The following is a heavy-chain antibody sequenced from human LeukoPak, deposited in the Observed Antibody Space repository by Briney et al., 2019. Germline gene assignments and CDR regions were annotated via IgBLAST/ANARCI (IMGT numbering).Heavy chain of an antibody. D-gene: IGHD2-15*01. CDR1: GFTVSSNY. CDR3: ARIGYCSGGSCYSGDGWFDP. J-gene: IGHJ5*02. V-gene: IGHV3-53*01. CDR2: IYSGGST. Sequence: PGGSLRLSCAASGFTVSSNYMSWVRQAPGKGLEWVSVIYSGGSTYYADSVKGRFTISRDNSKNTLYLQMNSLRAEDTAVYYCARIGYCSGGSCYSGDGWFDPWGQGTLVTVSS.